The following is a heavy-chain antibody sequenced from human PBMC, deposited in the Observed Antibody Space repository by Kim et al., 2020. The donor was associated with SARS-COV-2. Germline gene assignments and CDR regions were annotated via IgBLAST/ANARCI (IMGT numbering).Heavy chain of an antibody. D-gene: IGHD5-12*01. Sequence: SVKVSCKASGGTFSSYGISWVRQAPGQGLEWMGGIIPIFGTVNDAQKFQGRVTITADESTRTAYMELNSLRSEDTAVYYCARGAVTTTFYFDYWGQGTLVTVSS. J-gene: IGHJ4*02. CDR1: GGTFSSYG. CDR2: IIPIFGTV. CDR3: ARGAVTTTFYFDY. V-gene: IGHV1-69*13.